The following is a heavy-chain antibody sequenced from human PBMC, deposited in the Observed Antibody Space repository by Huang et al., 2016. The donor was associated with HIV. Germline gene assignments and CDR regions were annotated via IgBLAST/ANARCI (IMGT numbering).Heavy chain of an antibody. J-gene: IGHJ4*02. V-gene: IGHV3-21*06. D-gene: IGHD3-10*01. CDR2: ISSSGSSI. Sequence: AASGFSFSSYTLTWVRQTPDQGLGWVSTISSSGSSIYSGDFVKGKGRLTVSRDNAKNSLYLQIKILRAEDTAVYYCATVGWNSGSDAFYFDYWGQGTLVTVSS. CDR1: GFSFSSYT. CDR3: ATVGWNSGSDAFYFDY.